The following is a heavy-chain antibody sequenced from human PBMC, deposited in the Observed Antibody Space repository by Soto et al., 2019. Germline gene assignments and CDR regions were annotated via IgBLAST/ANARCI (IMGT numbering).Heavy chain of an antibody. J-gene: IGHJ4*02. CDR2: ISAYNGNT. CDR1: GYTFTSYG. CDR3: ARGVTYYYGSGSYYPFDY. V-gene: IGHV1-18*01. D-gene: IGHD3-10*01. Sequence: ASVKVSCKASGYTFTSYGISWVRQAPGQGPEWMGWISAYNGNTNYAQKLQGRVTMTTGTSTSTAYMELRSLRSDDTAVYYCARGVTYYYGSGSYYPFDYWGQGTLVTVSS.